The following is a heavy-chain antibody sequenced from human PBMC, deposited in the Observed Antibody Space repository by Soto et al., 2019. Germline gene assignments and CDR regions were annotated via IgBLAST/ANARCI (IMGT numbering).Heavy chain of an antibody. D-gene: IGHD3-16*01. CDR2: SIPIFGTA. Sequence: QVQLVQSGTEVKKPGSSVRVSCKASGGTSNRFAFSWVRQAPGQGLEWMGGSIPIFGTANYAPRFQGRAKITADESTSTGYMELSGVRSDDTATYYCATGRGSGGFDSWGQGTQVLVSS. V-gene: IGHV1-69*01. CDR3: ATGRGSGGFDS. J-gene: IGHJ4*02. CDR1: GGTSNRFA.